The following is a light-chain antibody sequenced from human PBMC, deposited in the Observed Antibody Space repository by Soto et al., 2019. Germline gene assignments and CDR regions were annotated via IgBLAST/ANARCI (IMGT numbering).Light chain of an antibody. CDR1: SGHSSYI. Sequence: QPVLPQSSSASASRGSSVKLTCTLSSGHSSYIIAWHQQQPGKAPRSLMKLEGSGSYNKGSGVPDRFSGSSSGADRYLTISNLQFEDEADYYCETWDSNTRVFGGGTKLTVL. CDR2: LEGSGSY. CDR3: ETWDSNTRV. V-gene: IGLV4-60*02. J-gene: IGLJ3*02.